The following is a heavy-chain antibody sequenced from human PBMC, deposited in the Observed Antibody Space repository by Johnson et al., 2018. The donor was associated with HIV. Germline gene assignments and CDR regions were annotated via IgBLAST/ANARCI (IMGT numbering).Heavy chain of an antibody. V-gene: IGHV3-13*01. CDR1: GFTFSSYD. CDR2: IDTAGDT. CDR3: VRALGGYSSGWYGAFDI. Sequence: EVQLVESGGGVVQPGRSLRLSCAASGFTFSSYDMHWVRQGAGKGLECVSGIDTAGDTYYPGSVKGRFPISRENAKNSLNLQMNSLRAGDTAVYYCVRALGGYSSGWYGAFDIWGQGTMVTVSS. D-gene: IGHD6-19*01. J-gene: IGHJ3*02.